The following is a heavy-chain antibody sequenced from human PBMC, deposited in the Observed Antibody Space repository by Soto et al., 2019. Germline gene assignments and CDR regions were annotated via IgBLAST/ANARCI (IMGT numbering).Heavy chain of an antibody. D-gene: IGHD5-12*01. Sequence: QVQLVESGGGVVQPGRSLRLSCAASGFTFRNYGMHWVRQAPGKGLEWVAVIYYDGSNKYYADSVKGRFTISRDNSKNTPFLQMNSLRAEDTALYYCATDTGGYNRGGYFDHWGQGTLVTVSS. CDR3: ATDTGGYNRGGYFDH. CDR1: GFTFRNYG. V-gene: IGHV3-33*03. J-gene: IGHJ4*02. CDR2: IYYDGSNK.